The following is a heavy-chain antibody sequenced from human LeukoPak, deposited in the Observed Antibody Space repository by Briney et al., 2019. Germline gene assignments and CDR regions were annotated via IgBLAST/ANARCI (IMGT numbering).Heavy chain of an antibody. D-gene: IGHD3-22*01. V-gene: IGHV4-59*01. J-gene: IGHJ5*02. CDR1: GGSISSYY. CDR2: IYYSGST. Sequence: SETLSLTCTVSGGSISSYYWSWIRQPPGKGLEWVGYIYYSGSTNYNPSLKGRVTISVDTSKNQFSLKLSSVTAAETAVYYCARHVGFTWDSSELDQNNWFDPWGQGTLVTVSS. CDR3: ARHVGFTWDSSELDQNNWFDP.